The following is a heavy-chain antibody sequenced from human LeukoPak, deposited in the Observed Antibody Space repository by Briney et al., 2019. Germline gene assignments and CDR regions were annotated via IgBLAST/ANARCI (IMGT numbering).Heavy chain of an antibody. Sequence: PSETLSLTCTVSGGSISSSSYYWGWIRQPPGKGLEWIGSIYYSGSTYYNPSLKSRVTISVDTSKNQFSLKLSSVTAADTAVYYCARDPRWGRYFDYWGQGTLVTVSS. J-gene: IGHJ4*02. CDR3: ARDPRWGRYFDY. CDR1: GGSISSSSYY. V-gene: IGHV4-39*07. CDR2: IYYSGST. D-gene: IGHD2-8*02.